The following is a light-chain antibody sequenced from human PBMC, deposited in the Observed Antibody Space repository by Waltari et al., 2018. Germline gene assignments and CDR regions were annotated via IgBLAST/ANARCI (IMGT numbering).Light chain of an antibody. CDR2: GAS. CDR3: QKYASSPLT. Sequence: EIVLTQSPGSLSLSPGERATLSCRASQSVSSNYLAWYQQKPGQAPRLLIYGASTRATGIPDRFSGSGSGTDFTLTITRLEPEECAVYYCQKYASSPLTFGGGTKVEIK. CDR1: QSVSSNY. V-gene: IGKV3-20*01. J-gene: IGKJ4*01.